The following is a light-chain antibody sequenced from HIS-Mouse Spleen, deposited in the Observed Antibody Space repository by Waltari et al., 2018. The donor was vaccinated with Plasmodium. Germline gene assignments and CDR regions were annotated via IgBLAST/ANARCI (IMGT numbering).Light chain of an antibody. CDR1: QGIRND. CDR2: AAS. Sequence: AIQMTQYPSCLSASVGERVKITCRASQGIRNDLGWYQQKPGKAPKLLISAASSLQSGVPSRFSGSGSGTDFTLTISSLQPEDFATYYCLQDYNYPYTFGQGTKLEIK. J-gene: IGKJ2*01. V-gene: IGKV1-6*01. CDR3: LQDYNYPYT.